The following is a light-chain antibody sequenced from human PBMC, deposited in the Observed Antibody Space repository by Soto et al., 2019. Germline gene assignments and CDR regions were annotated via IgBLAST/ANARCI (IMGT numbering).Light chain of an antibody. CDR1: QGISSA. V-gene: IGKV1D-13*01. CDR3: QQFNNYPS. CDR2: AAS. Sequence: AIQLTQSPSSLSASVGDRVTITCRASQGISSALAWYQQKPGKAPKLLIYAASSWESGVPSRFSGSGSGTDFTLTISSLQPDDFATYYCQQFNNYPSFGQGTKLEIK. J-gene: IGKJ2*01.